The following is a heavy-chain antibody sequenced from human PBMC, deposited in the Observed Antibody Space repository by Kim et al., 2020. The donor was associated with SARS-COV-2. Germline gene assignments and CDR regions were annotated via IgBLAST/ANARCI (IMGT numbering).Heavy chain of an antibody. Sequence: GGSLRLSCAVSGFTFSSYAMNWVRQAPGKGLEWVSVMSVTGGSTYYADSVKGRFTISRDNSKNTLYLQMNSLGAEDTAVYYCAKDRLQKTVTTGANFDYWGQGTLVTVSS. CDR2: MSVTGGST. CDR1: GFTFSSYA. CDR3: AKDRLQKTVTTGANFDY. D-gene: IGHD4-17*01. V-gene: IGHV3-23*01. J-gene: IGHJ4*02.